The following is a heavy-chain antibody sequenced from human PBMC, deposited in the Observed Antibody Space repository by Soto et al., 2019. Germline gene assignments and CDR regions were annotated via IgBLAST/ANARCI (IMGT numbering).Heavy chain of an antibody. CDR3: ARMAGPWYFDL. V-gene: IGHV4-34*01. J-gene: IGHJ2*01. Sequence: SETLSLTCAVHGGSFSGFYWTWIRQPPGKGLEWIGEINHSGSSNYNPPLKSRVTMSLDTSRNQFSLSLNSVTAADTAVYYCARMAGPWYFDLWGRGTLVAVSS. CDR2: INHSGSS. CDR1: GGSFSGFY.